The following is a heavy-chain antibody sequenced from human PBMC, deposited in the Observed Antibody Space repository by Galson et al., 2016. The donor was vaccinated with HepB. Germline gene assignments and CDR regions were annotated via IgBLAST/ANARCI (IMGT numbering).Heavy chain of an antibody. Sequence: SLRLSCAASGFTFDDYGMNWARQVPGKGLEWVSGINWNGGITNYVDSVKGRFTISRDNAKNSLYLQMNSLRAGDTALYYCAKSSGYYFVDSFDMWGQGKMVTVSP. J-gene: IGHJ3*02. CDR2: INWNGGIT. CDR3: AKSSGYYFVDSFDM. D-gene: IGHD3-22*01. CDR1: GFTFDDYG. V-gene: IGHV3-20*04.